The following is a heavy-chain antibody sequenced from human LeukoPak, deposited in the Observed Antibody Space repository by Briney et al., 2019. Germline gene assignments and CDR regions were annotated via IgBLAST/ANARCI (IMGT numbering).Heavy chain of an antibody. Sequence: GGSLRLSCAASGFTFSSYAMSWVRQAPGKGLEWVSAISGSGGSTYYADSVKGRFTISRDNSKNTLYLQMNSLRAEDTAVYYRAKGYCSSTSCYAGLDYWGQGTLVTVSS. CDR2: ISGSGGST. J-gene: IGHJ4*02. D-gene: IGHD2-2*01. CDR1: GFTFSSYA. CDR3: AKGYCSSTSCYAGLDY. V-gene: IGHV3-23*01.